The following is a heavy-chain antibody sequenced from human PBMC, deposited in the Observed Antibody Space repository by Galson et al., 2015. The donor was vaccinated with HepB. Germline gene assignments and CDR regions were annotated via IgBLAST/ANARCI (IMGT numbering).Heavy chain of an antibody. CDR3: ARGDRPLYAPFDY. Sequence: SLRLSCAASGFTFSSYAMHWVRQAPGKGLEWVAVISYDGSNKYYADSVKSRFTISRDNSKNTLYLQMNSLRAEDTAVYYCARGDRPLYAPFDYWGQGTLVTVSS. CDR2: ISYDGSNK. V-gene: IGHV3-30-3*01. J-gene: IGHJ4*02. CDR1: GFTFSSYA. D-gene: IGHD2-2*01.